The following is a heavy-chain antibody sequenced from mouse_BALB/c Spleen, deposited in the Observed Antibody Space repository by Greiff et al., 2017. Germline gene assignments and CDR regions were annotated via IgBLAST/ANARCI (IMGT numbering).Heavy chain of an antibody. CDR2: ISYSGST. Sequence: VQLKESGPSLVKPSQTLSLTCSVTGDSITSCYWNWIRKFPGNKLEYMGYISYSGSTYYNPSLKSRISITRDTSKNQYYLQLNSVTTEDTATYYCARCHGYYDWYFEVWGAGTTVTVSS. CDR1: GDSITSCY. J-gene: IGHJ1*01. V-gene: IGHV3-8*02. CDR3: ARCHGYYDWYFEV. D-gene: IGHD2-3*01.